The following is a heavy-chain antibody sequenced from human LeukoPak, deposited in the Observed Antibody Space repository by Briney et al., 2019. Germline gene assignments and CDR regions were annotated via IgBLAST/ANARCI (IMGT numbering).Heavy chain of an antibody. V-gene: IGHV4-61*01. CDR2: IYYSGST. CDR1: GGSVSSGSYY. J-gene: IGHJ6*02. CDR3: ARDRHCSSTSCYGLGGMDV. D-gene: IGHD2-2*01. Sequence: SETLSLTCTVSGGSVSSGSYYWSWIRQPPGKGLEWIGYIYYSGSTNYNPSLKSRVTISVATPKNQFSLKLSSVTAADTAVYYCARDRHCSSTSCYGLGGMDVWGQGTTVTVSS.